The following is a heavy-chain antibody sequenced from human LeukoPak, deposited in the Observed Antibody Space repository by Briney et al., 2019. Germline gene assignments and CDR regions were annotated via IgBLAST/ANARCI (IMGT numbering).Heavy chain of an antibody. Sequence: GASVKVSCKTSGYTFTGYGFNWVRQAPGQGLEWMGWISTYNGNTNFAQKLQGRVTMTTDTSTSTAYMELRSLGSDDTAVYYCARDRGYCTNAVCPADYWGQGTLVTVSS. CDR1: GYTFTGYG. CDR2: ISTYNGNT. J-gene: IGHJ4*02. CDR3: ARDRGYCTNAVCPADY. V-gene: IGHV1-18*01. D-gene: IGHD2-8*01.